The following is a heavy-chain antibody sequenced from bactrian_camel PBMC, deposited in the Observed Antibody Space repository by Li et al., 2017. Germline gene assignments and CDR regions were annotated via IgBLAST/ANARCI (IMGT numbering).Heavy chain of an antibody. CDR3: AADDRPVIDFELGLWPDEYMY. J-gene: IGHJ4*01. CDR1: VYTFRPYC. V-gene: IGHV3S9*01. D-gene: IGHD5*01. CDR2: IDGDGFP. Sequence: HVQLVESGGGAVQAGGSLTLSCEASVYTFRPYCMGWFRQVPGMERVGVAIIDGDGFPTYGDSVKGRFTIPKGNGKLTLSLQMSSLKPEDTAMYYCAADDRPVIDFELGLWPDEYMYWGQGTQVTVS.